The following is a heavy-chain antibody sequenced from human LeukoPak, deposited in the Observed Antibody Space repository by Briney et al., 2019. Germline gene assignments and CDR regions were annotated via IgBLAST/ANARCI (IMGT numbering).Heavy chain of an antibody. D-gene: IGHD3-22*01. Sequence: RASVKVSCKASGGTFSSYAISGVRQAPGQGLEWMGRIIPIFGTANYAQKFQGRVTITTDESTSTAYMELSSLRSEDTAVYYCATAYYYDSSGYYYTFDYWGQGTLVTVSS. CDR2: IIPIFGTA. CDR1: GGTFSSYA. V-gene: IGHV1-69*05. J-gene: IGHJ4*02. CDR3: ATAYYYDSSGYYYTFDY.